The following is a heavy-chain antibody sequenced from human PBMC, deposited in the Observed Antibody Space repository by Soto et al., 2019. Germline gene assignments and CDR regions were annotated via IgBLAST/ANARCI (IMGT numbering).Heavy chain of an antibody. J-gene: IGHJ3*02. CDR2: IYPGDSDT. V-gene: IGHV5-51*01. CDR3: ARPITMIVVDTDAFDI. Sequence: GESMKISCKGAGDSFTSYWIGWVRQMPGKGLEWMGIIYPGDSDTRYSPSFQGQVTISADKSISTAYLQWSSLKASDTAMYYCARPITMIVVDTDAFDIWGQGTMVTVSS. D-gene: IGHD3-22*01. CDR1: GDSFTSYW.